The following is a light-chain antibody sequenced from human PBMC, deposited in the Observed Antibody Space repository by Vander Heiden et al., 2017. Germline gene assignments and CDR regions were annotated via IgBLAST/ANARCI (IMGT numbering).Light chain of an antibody. J-gene: IGLJ1*01. CDR2: GKN. V-gene: IGLV3-19*01. Sequence: SSELTQDPAVSVALGQTVRITCQGDSLRSYYASWYQQKPGQAPVLVIYGKNNRPSGIPDRFSGSSSGNTGSLIITGAQAEDEADYYCNSRDSSGNHLVFGTGTKVTVL. CDR1: SLRSYY. CDR3: NSRDSSGNHLV.